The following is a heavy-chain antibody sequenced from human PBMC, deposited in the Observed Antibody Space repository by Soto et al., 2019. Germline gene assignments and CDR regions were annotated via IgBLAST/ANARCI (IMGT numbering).Heavy chain of an antibody. Sequence: SDTLSLTCTVSGGSVSMTTYYWAWILHPPGKGLESIGNIYYSGGTYYNPSLKSRVTISVDTSKNQFSLKLSSVTAADTAVYYCARRISVAGTDYFDSWGLGTLVTVSS. CDR3: ARRISVAGTDYFDS. CDR1: GGSVSMTTYY. CDR2: IYYSGGT. V-gene: IGHV4-39*01. D-gene: IGHD6-19*01. J-gene: IGHJ4*01.